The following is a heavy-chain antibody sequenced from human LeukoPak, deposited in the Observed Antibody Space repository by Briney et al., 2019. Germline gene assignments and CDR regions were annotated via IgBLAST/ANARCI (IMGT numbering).Heavy chain of an antibody. D-gene: IGHD3-22*01. CDR2: ISGGGGST. CDR3: AKSSYYDSSGYYRGYYFDY. CDR1: GFTFSSYA. J-gene: IGHJ4*02. Sequence: PGGSLRLSCAASGFTFSSYAMSWVRQAPGKGLEWVSAISGGGGSTHYADSVKGRFTISRDNSKNTLYLQMSSLRDGDTAVYYCAKSSYYDSSGYYRGYYFDYWGQGPLVTVSS. V-gene: IGHV3-23*01.